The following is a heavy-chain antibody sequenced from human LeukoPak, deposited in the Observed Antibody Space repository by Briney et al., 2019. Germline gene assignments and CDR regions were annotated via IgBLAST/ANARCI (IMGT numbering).Heavy chain of an antibody. J-gene: IGHJ3*02. CDR1: GFTFGDYA. D-gene: IGHD5-12*01. V-gene: IGHV4-34*01. Sequence: GSLRLSCTASGFTFGDYAMSWIRQPPGKGLDRIGEINHSGSTNYNPSLKSRVTISVDTSKNQFSLKLSSVTAADKAVYYCARSCRILDIVATIRARLGGNGFDIWGQGTMVTVSS. CDR2: INHSGST. CDR3: ARSCRILDIVATIRARLGGNGFDI.